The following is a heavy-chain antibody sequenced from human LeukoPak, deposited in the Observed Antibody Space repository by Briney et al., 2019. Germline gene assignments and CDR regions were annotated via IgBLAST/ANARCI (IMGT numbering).Heavy chain of an antibody. J-gene: IGHJ6*03. CDR1: GYTFTGYP. V-gene: IGHV7-4-1*02. D-gene: IGHD6-13*01. Sequence: ASVKVSCKASGYTFTGYPMNWVRQAPGQGLEWMGWINTNTGNPTYAQGFTGRFVFSLDTSVSTAYLQISSLKAEDTAVYYCARTKRYSSSWYFSDPYYYYYMDVWGQGTMVTVSS. CDR3: ARTKRYSSSWYFSDPYYYYYMDV. CDR2: INTNTGNP.